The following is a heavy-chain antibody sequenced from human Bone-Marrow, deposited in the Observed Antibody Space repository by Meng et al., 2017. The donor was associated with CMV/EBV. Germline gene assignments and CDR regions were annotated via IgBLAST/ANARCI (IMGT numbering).Heavy chain of an antibody. V-gene: IGHV3-23*01. CDR1: GFTFSSYA. J-gene: IGHJ6*02. CDR2: ISGSGGST. Sequence: GALKISCAASGFTFSSYAMSWVRQAPGKGLEWVSAISGSGGSTYYADSVKGRFTISRDNSKNTLYLQMNSLRAEDTAVYYCAKFGSTSPFYYYYYGMDVWGQGTTVTVSS. CDR3: AKFGSTSPFYYYYYGMDV. D-gene: IGHD2-2*01.